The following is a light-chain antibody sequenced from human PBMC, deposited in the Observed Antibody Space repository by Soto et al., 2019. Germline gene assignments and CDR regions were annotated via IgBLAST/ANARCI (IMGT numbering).Light chain of an antibody. CDR2: AAS. CDR3: QQSYSTHRT. J-gene: IGKJ1*01. CDR1: QNISSY. Sequence: DIQMTQSPSSMSASVGDRVTIPCRASQNISSYLNWYQQKPGKAPKVLIYAASNLQNGVPSRFSGSGSGIEFTLTISSLQPADFATYYCQQSYSTHRTFGQGTK. V-gene: IGKV1-39*01.